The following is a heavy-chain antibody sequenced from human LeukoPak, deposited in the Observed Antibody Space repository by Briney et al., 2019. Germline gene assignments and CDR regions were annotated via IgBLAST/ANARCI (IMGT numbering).Heavy chain of an antibody. CDR3: ARLNCRSSSTSCKNRYYYGMDV. V-gene: IGHV5-10-1*01. Sequence: GESLKISCEGSGYSFTSYCISWVRQMPGKGLEWMGRIDPYDSYTNYSPSFQGHVTISADKSISTAYLQWSSLKASDTAMYYCARLNCRSSSTSCKNRYYYGMDVWGQGTTVTVSS. CDR1: GYSFTSYC. CDR2: IDPYDSYT. J-gene: IGHJ6*02. D-gene: IGHD2-2*01.